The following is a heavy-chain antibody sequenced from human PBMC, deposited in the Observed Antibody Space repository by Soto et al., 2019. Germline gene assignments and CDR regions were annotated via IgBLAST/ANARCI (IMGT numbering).Heavy chain of an antibody. Sequence: SETLSLTCTVSGGPFSSGGYYWSWIRQEPGKGLEWIGYIYQNGDTSYNPSLKSRVTISADTSKTQFSLELSSVTAADTAVYYCARGDSTVSSVFDYWGQGMLVTVSS. CDR2: IYQNGDT. CDR1: GGPFSSGGYY. D-gene: IGHD4-17*01. V-gene: IGHV4-31*03. J-gene: IGHJ4*02. CDR3: ARGDSTVSSVFDY.